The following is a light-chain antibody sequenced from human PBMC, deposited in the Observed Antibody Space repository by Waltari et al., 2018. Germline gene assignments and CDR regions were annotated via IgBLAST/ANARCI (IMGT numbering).Light chain of an antibody. J-gene: IGLJ1*01. Sequence: QSALTQPASVSGSPGQSITISCPGPARDVGSYDFVPWYQQHPGKAPHLIIYEVSNRPSGISNRFSASKSGNTASLTISGLQAEDEADYYCSSYTTSSAPGVFGTGTRVTVL. CDR1: ARDVGSYDF. CDR3: SSYTTSSAPGV. CDR2: EVS. V-gene: IGLV2-14*01.